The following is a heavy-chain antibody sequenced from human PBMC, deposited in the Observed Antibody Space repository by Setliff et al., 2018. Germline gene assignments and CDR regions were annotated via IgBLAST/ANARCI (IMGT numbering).Heavy chain of an antibody. D-gene: IGHD1-1*01. Sequence: SCKASGYSFSDFYMHWVRQVPGEGLEALGRIDPRDDFTVYAERFKDRLTTTADTSTDTSYMEMSSLRFEDTAVYYCAIDYGPTGTPYHWGQGTPVTVSS. CDR1: GYSFSDFY. CDR2: IDPRDDFT. J-gene: IGHJ4*02. CDR3: AIDYGPTGTPYH. V-gene: IGHV1-69-2*01.